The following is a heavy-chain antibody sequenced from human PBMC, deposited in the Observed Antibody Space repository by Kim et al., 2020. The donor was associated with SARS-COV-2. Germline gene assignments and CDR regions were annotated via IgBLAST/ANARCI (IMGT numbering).Heavy chain of an antibody. D-gene: IGHD1-7*01. CDR3: ARLLLYNWNYRFDY. V-gene: IGHV5-51*04. Sequence: PTFQGQVTISADKPISTAYMQWSSLKASDTAMYYCARLLLYNWNYRFDYWGQGTLVTVSS. J-gene: IGHJ4*02.